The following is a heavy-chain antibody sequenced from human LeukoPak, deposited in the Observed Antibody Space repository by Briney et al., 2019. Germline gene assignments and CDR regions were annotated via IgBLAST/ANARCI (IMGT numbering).Heavy chain of an antibody. CDR3: AKDTPGLDY. V-gene: IGHV3-30*18. Sequence: GRSLRLSCAASGFTFRSYGMHWVRQAPGKGLEWVAVISYDGSNKYYADSVKGRFTISRDNSKNTLYLQMNSLRAEDTAVYYCAKDTPGLDYWGQGTLVTVSS. CDR2: ISYDGSNK. CDR1: GFTFRSYG. J-gene: IGHJ4*02.